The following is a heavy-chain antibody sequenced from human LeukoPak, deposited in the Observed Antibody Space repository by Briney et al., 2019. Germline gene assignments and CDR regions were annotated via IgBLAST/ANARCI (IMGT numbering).Heavy chain of an antibody. CDR1: GGTFSTFG. J-gene: IGHJ4*02. D-gene: IGHD3-16*02. V-gene: IGHV1-69*13. CDR3: ASGDMITFGGVIVPLDY. CDR2: IIPMSGTT. Sequence: ASVKVSCKASGGTFSTFGISFVRQAPGQGLEWMGGIIPMSGTTNSAPKFQGRVTITADQYTTTASMELSSLRSEDTAVYYCASGDMITFGGVIVPLDYWGQGTLVTVSS.